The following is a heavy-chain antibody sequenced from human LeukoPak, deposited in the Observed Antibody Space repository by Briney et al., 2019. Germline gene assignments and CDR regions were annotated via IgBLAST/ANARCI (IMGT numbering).Heavy chain of an antibody. D-gene: IGHD5-24*01. Sequence: GGSLRLSFAASGFTFSSYAMSGVRQAPGKGREWVSAISGSGDSTHYADSVKGRFTISSNNSKNTLFMQMRSLRAEDKAVYYCAKRDGYNYYYYMDVCRKGPTAPVS. CDR3: AKRDGYNYYYYMDV. CDR1: GFTFSSYA. V-gene: IGHV3-23*01. J-gene: IGHJ6*03. CDR2: ISGSGDST.